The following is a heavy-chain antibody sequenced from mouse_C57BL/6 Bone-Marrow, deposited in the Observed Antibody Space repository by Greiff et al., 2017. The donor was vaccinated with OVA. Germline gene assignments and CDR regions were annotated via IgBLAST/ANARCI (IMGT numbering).Heavy chain of an antibody. V-gene: IGHV5-6*01. D-gene: IGHD1-1*01. CDR2: ISSGGSYT. CDR1: GFTFSSYG. CDR3: ALGYYGASFAY. J-gene: IGHJ3*01. Sequence: EVMLVESGGDLVKPGGSLKLSCAASGFTFSSYGMSWVRQTPDKRLEWVATISSGGSYTYYPDSVKGRFTISRDNAKNTLYLQMSSLKSEDTAMYYCALGYYGASFAYWGQRTLVTVSA.